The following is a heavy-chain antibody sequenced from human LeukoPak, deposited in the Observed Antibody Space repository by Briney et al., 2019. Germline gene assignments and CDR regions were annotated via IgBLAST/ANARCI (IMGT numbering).Heavy chain of an antibody. D-gene: IGHD3-22*01. CDR3: ARVEGGRITMIVVVDYYFDY. CDR2: INWNGGCT. V-gene: IGHV3-20*04. Sequence: GGSLRLSCAASGFTFDDYGMSWVRQAPGKGLEWVSGINWNGGCTGYADSVKGRFTISRDNAKNSLYLQMNSLRAEDTALYYCARVEGGRITMIVVVDYYFDYWGQGTLVTVSS. J-gene: IGHJ4*02. CDR1: GFTFDDYG.